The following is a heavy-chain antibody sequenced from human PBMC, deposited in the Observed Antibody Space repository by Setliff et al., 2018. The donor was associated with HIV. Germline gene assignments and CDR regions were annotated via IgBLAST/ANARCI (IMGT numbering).Heavy chain of an antibody. CDR2: IFDDGRT. J-gene: IGHJ4*02. D-gene: IGHD3-10*01. CDR1: GGFISSSSYY. CDR3: ARHSPSISLFFGDPGPFDR. Sequence: SETLSLTCTVSGGFISSSSYYWGWIRQRPGKGLKGIGSIFDDGRTYYNPSLKSRITIPMDTSTNQFSLKLGSVTAADTAVYFCARHSPSISLFFGDPGPFDRWGQGALVTVSS. V-gene: IGHV4-39*01.